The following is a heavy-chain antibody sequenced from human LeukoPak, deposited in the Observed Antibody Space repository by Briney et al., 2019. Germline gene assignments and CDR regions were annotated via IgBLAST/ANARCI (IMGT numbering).Heavy chain of an antibody. J-gene: IGHJ4*02. D-gene: IGHD3-22*01. Sequence: GRSLRLSCAASGFTVSSNYMSWVRQAPGKGLEWVSVIYSGGSTYYADSVKGRFTISRDNSKNTLYLQMNSLRAEDTAVYYCALGYYHDSSGPAAFDYWGQGTLVTVSS. CDR3: ALGYYHDSSGPAAFDY. V-gene: IGHV3-53*01. CDR1: GFTVSSNY. CDR2: IYSGGST.